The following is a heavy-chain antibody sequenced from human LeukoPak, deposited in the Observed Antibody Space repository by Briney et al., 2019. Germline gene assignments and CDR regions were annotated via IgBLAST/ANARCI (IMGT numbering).Heavy chain of an antibody. V-gene: IGHV3-53*01. D-gene: IGHD2-8*01. CDR2: IYTDDST. Sequence: GGSLRLSCAASGFTVSNKYMSWVRRTPGMGLEWVSIIYTDDSTYYADSVKGRFTISRDISRNALFLEMNNLRADDTAVYYCARGGAPNLADHWGQGTLVTVSS. J-gene: IGHJ5*02. CDR1: GFTVSNKY. CDR3: ARGGAPNLADH.